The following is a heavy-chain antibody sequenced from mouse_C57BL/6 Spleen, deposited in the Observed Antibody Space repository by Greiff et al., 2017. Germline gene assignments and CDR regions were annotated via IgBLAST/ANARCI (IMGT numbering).Heavy chain of an antibody. J-gene: IGHJ3*01. CDR1: GFTFSSYA. CDR2: ISDGGSYT. CDR3: ARGDYDDVPFAY. D-gene: IGHD2-4*01. V-gene: IGHV5-4*03. Sequence: EVMLVESGGGLVKPGGSLKLSCAASGFTFSSYAMSWVRQTPEKRLEWVATISDGGSYTYYPDNVKGRFTISRDNAKNNLFLQMSHLKSEDTAMYYCARGDYDDVPFAYWGQGTLVTVSA.